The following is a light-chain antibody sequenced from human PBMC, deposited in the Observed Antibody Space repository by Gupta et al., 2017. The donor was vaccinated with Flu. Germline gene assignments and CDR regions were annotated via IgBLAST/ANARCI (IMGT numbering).Light chain of an antibody. J-gene: IGKJ1*01. V-gene: IGKV1-39*01. Sequence: DIQMTQSPSSLSASVGDRVTITCRASQSISSYLNWYQKKPGKAPKLLIYAASRLQSGVPSRFSGSGSGTDFTLTSSSLQPEDFATYYCQQSYSTPTFGQGTKVEIK. CDR2: AAS. CDR3: QQSYSTPT. CDR1: QSISSY.